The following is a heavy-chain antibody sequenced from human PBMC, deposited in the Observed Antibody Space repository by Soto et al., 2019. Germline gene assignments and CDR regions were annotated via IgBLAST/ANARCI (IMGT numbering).Heavy chain of an antibody. D-gene: IGHD3-10*01. CDR2: IKSIRDGGTT. V-gene: IGHV3-15*01. J-gene: IGHJ4*01. Sequence: GGSLRLSCAASGCTISDAWISWVRQAPGMGLEWVGRIKSIRDGGTTDFAAPVKARFAISRDDSKNMVYLQINSLNTEDTAVYYCSTDSHFSSVVVRHDYWGHGTLIPVSS. CDR1: GCTISDAW. CDR3: STDSHFSSVVVRHDY.